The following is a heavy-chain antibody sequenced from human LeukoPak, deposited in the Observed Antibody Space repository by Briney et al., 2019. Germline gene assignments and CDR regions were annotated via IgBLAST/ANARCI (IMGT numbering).Heavy chain of an antibody. D-gene: IGHD6-19*01. Sequence: GGSLRLSCAASGFTFSSYAMSWVRQAPGKGLEWVSAISGSGGSTYYADSVKGRFTISRDNAKNSLYLQMNSLRAEDTAVYYCASLSSGWLSIDYWGQGTLVTVSS. CDR3: ASLSSGWLSIDY. V-gene: IGHV3-23*01. J-gene: IGHJ4*02. CDR1: GFTFSSYA. CDR2: ISGSGGST.